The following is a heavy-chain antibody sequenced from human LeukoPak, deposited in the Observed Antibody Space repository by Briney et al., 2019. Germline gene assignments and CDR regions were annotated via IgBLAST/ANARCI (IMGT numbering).Heavy chain of an antibody. D-gene: IGHD3-16*01. V-gene: IGHV1-2*06. CDR2: INPNSGDT. CDR3: ARVGGSGAYYAFDY. Sequence: GASAKVSCKASGYTFIAYYIHWVRQAPGQGLEWMGRINPNSGDTDYAQKFQGRIIMSRDTSISTLYMDLSRLRSDDTAVYYCARVGGSGAYYAFDYWGQGSLVTVSS. CDR1: GYTFIAYY. J-gene: IGHJ4*02.